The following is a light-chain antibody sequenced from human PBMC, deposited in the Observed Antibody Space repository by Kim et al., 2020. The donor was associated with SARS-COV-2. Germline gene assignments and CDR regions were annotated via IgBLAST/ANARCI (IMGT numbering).Light chain of an antibody. Sequence: PGERATRSCRASQSVSSYLAWYQQKPGQAPRLLIYDASNRATGIPARFSGSGSGTDFTLTISSLEPEDFAVYYCQQRSNWPPRLTFGGGTKVDIK. V-gene: IGKV3-11*01. J-gene: IGKJ4*01. CDR2: DAS. CDR3: QQRSNWPPRLT. CDR1: QSVSSY.